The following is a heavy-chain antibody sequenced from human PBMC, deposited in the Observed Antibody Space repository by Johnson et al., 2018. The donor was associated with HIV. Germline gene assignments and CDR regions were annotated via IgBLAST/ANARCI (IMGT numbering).Heavy chain of an antibody. CDR2: IKQDGSEK. CDR1: GFIFRTNG. J-gene: IGHJ3*02. CDR3: ARDSHNFWTDAFDI. V-gene: IGHV3-7*01. Sequence: VQLVESGGGVVQPGGPLRLSCAASGFIFRTNGMHWVRQAPGKGLEWVANIKQDGSEKYYVDSVKGRFTISRDNAKNSLYLQMNSLRAEDTAVYYCARDSHNFWTDAFDIWGQGTMVTVSS. D-gene: IGHD3/OR15-3a*01.